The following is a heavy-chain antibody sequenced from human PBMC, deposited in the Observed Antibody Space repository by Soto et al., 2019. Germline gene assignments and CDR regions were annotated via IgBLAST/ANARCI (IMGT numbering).Heavy chain of an antibody. Sequence: GSLRLSCAGSGFTFSDYYMSWIRQAPGQGLEWVSYMSSSGVTVFYADSVKGRFTISRDNAKNSLFLHMNRLRVEDTAVYYCARNTISAAGADYYGLDVWGQGTTVTV. CDR3: ARNTISAAGADYYGLDV. V-gene: IGHV3-11*01. D-gene: IGHD6-13*01. J-gene: IGHJ6*02. CDR1: GFTFSDYY. CDR2: MSSSGVTV.